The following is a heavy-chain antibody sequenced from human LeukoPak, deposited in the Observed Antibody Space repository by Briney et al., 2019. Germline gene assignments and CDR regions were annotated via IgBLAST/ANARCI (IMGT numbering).Heavy chain of an antibody. CDR2: ISYDGSNK. Sequence: PGRSLRLSCAASGFTFSSYGMHWVRQAPGKGLEWVAVISYDGSNKYCADSVKGRFTISRDNSKNTLYLQMNSLRAEDTAVYYCAKVSLYPLDAFDIWGQGTMVTVSS. D-gene: IGHD2-2*02. V-gene: IGHV3-30*18. CDR3: AKVSLYPLDAFDI. J-gene: IGHJ3*02. CDR1: GFTFSSYG.